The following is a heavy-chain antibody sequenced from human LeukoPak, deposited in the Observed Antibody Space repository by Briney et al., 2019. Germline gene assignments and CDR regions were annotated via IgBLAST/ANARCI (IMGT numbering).Heavy chain of an antibody. CDR2: IIPILGIA. CDR3: ARVRGDSSFDY. Sequence: GSSVKVSCKASGGTFSSYAISWVRQAPGQGLEWMGRIIPILGIANYAQKFQGRVTITADKSTSTAYMELSSLRSEDTAVYYCARVRGDSSFDYWGQGTLVTVSS. D-gene: IGHD6-13*01. J-gene: IGHJ4*02. V-gene: IGHV1-69*04. CDR1: GGTFSSYA.